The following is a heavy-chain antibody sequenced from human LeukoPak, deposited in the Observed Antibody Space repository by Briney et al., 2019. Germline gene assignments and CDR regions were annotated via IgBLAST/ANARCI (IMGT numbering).Heavy chain of an antibody. Sequence: GGSLRLSCAASGFTVSSNYMSWVRQAPGKGLEWVSVIYSGGSTYYADSVKGRFTISRDTSKNTLYLQMNSLRAEDTAVYYCAREKDYWFDPWGQGTLVTVSS. CDR3: AREKDYWFDP. CDR2: IYSGGST. J-gene: IGHJ5*02. D-gene: IGHD3/OR15-3a*01. CDR1: GFTVSSNY. V-gene: IGHV3-53*01.